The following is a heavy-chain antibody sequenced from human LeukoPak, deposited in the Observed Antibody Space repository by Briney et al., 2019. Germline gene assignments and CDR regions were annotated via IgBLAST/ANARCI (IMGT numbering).Heavy chain of an antibody. V-gene: IGHV4-31*03. CDR3: ARDEVTTGFDP. Sequence: SQTLSLTCTVSDGSISSGGYYWSWIRQHPGKGLEWIGYIYYSGSTYYNPSLKSRVTISVDTSKNQFSLKLSSVTAADTAVYYCARDEVTTGFDPWGQGTLVTVSS. CDR1: DGSISSGGYY. J-gene: IGHJ5*02. D-gene: IGHD4-17*01. CDR2: IYYSGST.